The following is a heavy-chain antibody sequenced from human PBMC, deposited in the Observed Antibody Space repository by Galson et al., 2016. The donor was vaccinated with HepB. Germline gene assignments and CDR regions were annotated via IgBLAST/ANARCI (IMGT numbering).Heavy chain of an antibody. CDR2: ISRSGDST. CDR1: GFTFNNYG. Sequence: SLRLSCAASGFTFNNYGMTWVRQAPGKGLEVVSSISRSGDSTDYADSVKGRFIISRDNTKNTLSRQMNSLRAEDTAVYYCVRASTAPAVWGKGTTVTVSS. V-gene: IGHV3-23*01. J-gene: IGHJ6*04. CDR3: VRASTAPAV. D-gene: IGHD2-2*01.